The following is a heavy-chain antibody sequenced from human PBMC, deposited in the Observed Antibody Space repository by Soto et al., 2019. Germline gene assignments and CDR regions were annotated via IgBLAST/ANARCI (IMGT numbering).Heavy chain of an antibody. CDR1: GGSFSGYY. CDR2: INHSGST. D-gene: IGHD6-13*01. J-gene: IGHJ6*02. CDR3: ASFRGQQLVYGDYYGMDV. Sequence: SETLSLTCAVYGGSFSGYYWSWIRQPPGKGLEWIGEINHSGSTNYNPSLKSRVTISVDTSKNQFSLKLSSVTAADTAVYYCASFRGQQLVYGDYYGMDVWGQGTTVTAS. V-gene: IGHV4-34*01.